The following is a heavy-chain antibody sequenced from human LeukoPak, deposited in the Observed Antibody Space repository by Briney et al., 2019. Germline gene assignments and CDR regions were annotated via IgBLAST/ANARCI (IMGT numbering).Heavy chain of an antibody. J-gene: IGHJ4*02. CDR1: GGTFSSYA. V-gene: IGHV1-69*05. CDR2: NIPIFGTA. Sequence: ASVKVSCKASGGTFSSYAISWVRQAPGQGLEWMGGNIPIFGTANYAQKFQGRVTITTDESTSTAYMELSSLRSDDTAVYYCAIRDPSTPVSGSNPQLDYWGQGTLVTVSS. CDR3: AIRDPSTPVSGSNPQLDY. D-gene: IGHD1-26*01.